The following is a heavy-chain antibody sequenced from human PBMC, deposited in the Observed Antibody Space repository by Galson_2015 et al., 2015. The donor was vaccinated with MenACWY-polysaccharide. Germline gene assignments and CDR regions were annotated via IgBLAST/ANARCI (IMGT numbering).Heavy chain of an antibody. CDR1: GYTFTSYD. V-gene: IGHV1-8*01. Sequence: SVKVSCKVSGYTFTSYDINWVRQATGQGLEWMGWMNPKSGNTGFAQKFQVRVTMTRNTSISTAYMELSSLTSEDTAVYYCVRERQLKIDFWGQGTLVTVSS. D-gene: IGHD5-18*01. CDR3: VRERQLKIDF. J-gene: IGHJ4*02. CDR2: MNPKSGNT.